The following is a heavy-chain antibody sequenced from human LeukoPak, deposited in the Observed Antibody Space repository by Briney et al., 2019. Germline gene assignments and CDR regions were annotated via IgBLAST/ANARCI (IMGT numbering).Heavy chain of an antibody. CDR2: ISSSSSYI. J-gene: IGHJ5*02. D-gene: IGHD3-3*01. CDR3: ARDRNYDFWSGYTNWFDP. CDR1: GFTFSSYS. V-gene: IGHV3-21*04. Sequence: GGSLRLSCAASGFTFSSYSMNWVRQAPGKGLEWVSSISSSSSYIYYADSVKGRFTISRDNAKNSLYLQMNSLRAEDTAVYYCARDRNYDFWSGYTNWFDPWGQGTLVTVSS.